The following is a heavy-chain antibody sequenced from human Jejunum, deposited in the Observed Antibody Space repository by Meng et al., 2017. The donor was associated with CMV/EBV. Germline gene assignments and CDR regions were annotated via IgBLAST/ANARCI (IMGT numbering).Heavy chain of an antibody. Sequence: ASGYTFTEYYMHWVRQAPGQGLEWMGWINPNTGGTVSAQKFQGRVTMTRYTSISTAYMELSSLRSDDTAVYYCARFIPAPQGGDYWGQGTLVTVSS. CDR3: ARFIPAPQGGDY. CDR2: INPNTGGT. V-gene: IGHV1-2*02. D-gene: IGHD6-6*01. CDR1: GYTFTEYY. J-gene: IGHJ4*02.